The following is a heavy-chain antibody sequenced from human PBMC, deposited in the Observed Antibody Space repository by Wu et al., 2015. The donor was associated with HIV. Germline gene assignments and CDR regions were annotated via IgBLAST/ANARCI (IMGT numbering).Heavy chain of an antibody. Sequence: QVQLVQSGAEVKKPGASVKVSCKASGYTFTSYYMHWVRQAPGQGLEWMGIINPSGGSTSYAQKFQGRVTMTRDTSTSTVYMELSSLRSEDTAVYYCARDSPGPYGGNSLDYYYMDVWGKGTTVTVSS. D-gene: IGHD4-23*01. CDR2: INPSGGST. CDR1: GYTFTSYY. J-gene: IGHJ6*03. V-gene: IGHV1-46*03. CDR3: ARDSPGPYGGNSLDYYYMDV.